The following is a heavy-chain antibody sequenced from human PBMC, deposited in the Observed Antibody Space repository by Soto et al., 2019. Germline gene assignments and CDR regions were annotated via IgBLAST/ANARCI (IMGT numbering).Heavy chain of an antibody. CDR3: ARDRLRSAVMVTYGLDS. CDR1: GFTFSDHS. D-gene: IGHD5-18*01. CDR2: ISTSGNTI. Sequence: GGSLRLSCAASGFTFSDHSMNWVRQAPGKGLEWVSYISTSGNTIKYADSVKGRFTISRDNAKNSLFLQMNSLRDEDTAVYYCARDRLRSAVMVTYGLDSWGQGTLVTVSS. V-gene: IGHV3-48*02. J-gene: IGHJ5*01.